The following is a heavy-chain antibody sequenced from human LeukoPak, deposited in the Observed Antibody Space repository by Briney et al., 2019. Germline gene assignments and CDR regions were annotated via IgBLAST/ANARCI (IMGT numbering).Heavy chain of an antibody. CDR2: IHYSGST. Sequence: SSETLSLTCTVSGGTISSYYWNCIRQPPGKGLEWIGYIHYSGSTKYNPSLKSRVTISVDTSKNQFSLKLSSVTAADTAVYYCARGIAAAGILNKYYYYYYGMDVWGQGTTVTVSS. CDR3: ARGIAAAGILNKYYYYYYGMDV. CDR1: GGTISSYY. V-gene: IGHV4-59*12. D-gene: IGHD6-13*01. J-gene: IGHJ6*02.